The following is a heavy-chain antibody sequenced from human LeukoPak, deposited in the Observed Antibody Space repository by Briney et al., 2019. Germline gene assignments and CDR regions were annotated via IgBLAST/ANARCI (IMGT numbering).Heavy chain of an antibody. CDR3: ARSKSSGWYDYYYGMDV. Sequence: GESLKISCKGSGYSFTSYWIGWVRQMPGKGLEWMGIIYPGDSDTRYSPSFQGQVTISADKSISTAYLQWSSLKASDTAMYYCARSKSSGWYDYYYGMDVWGQGTTVTVSS. V-gene: IGHV5-51*01. J-gene: IGHJ6*02. CDR1: GYSFTSYW. D-gene: IGHD6-19*01. CDR2: IYPGDSDT.